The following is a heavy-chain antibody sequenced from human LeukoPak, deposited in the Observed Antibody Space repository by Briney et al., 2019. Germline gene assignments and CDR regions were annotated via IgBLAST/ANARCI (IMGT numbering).Heavy chain of an antibody. CDR2: LRGDGET. CDR1: GFIFRDYT. D-gene: IGHD2-21*01. V-gene: IGHV3-23*01. Sequence: PGGSLRLSCVASGFIFRDYTMSWVRQAPAEGLEWVSTLRGDGETFYTDSVKGRLTISTDHSRNTVYIQLNNLRVEDMAVYYCAKAIWVSVADAVLWGQGTLVT. J-gene: IGHJ4*02. CDR3: AKAIWVSVADAVL.